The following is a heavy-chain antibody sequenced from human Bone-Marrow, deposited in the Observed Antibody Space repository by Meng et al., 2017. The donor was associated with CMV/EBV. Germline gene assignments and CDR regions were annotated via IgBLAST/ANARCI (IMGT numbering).Heavy chain of an antibody. CDR3: ARGIVGAHDAFDI. Sequence: GESLKISCAASGFTFDDYTMHWVRQAPGKGLELVSLISWEGGSTYYADSLKGRFTISRDNRKNSLYLQMNSLRAEDTAVYYCARGIVGAHDAFDIWGQGTMVTVSS. V-gene: IGHV3-43*01. CDR1: GFTFDDYT. CDR2: ISWEGGST. D-gene: IGHD1-26*01. J-gene: IGHJ3*02.